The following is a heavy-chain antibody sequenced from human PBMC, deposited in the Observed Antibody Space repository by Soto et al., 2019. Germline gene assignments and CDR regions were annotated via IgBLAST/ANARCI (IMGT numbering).Heavy chain of an antibody. D-gene: IGHD2-2*01. CDR3: ARTSTSGTPFGY. V-gene: IGHV4-4*01. Sequence: QVQLQESGPGLVKPSGTLSLTCAVSGGSISTSNWWSWVRQPPGKGLEWIGEVYHSGGTNYNPSFQGRVGMVVDKSKNQVSLKLNSVAAAGTGLYCCARTSTSGTPFGYWGQGSLVTVSS. CDR2: VYHSGGT. J-gene: IGHJ4*02. CDR1: GGSISTSNW.